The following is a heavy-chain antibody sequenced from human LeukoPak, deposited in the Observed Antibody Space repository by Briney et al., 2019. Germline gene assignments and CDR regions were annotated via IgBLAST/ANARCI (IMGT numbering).Heavy chain of an antibody. CDR2: INHSGST. Sequence: SETLSLICAVYGGSFSDYYWSWIRQPPGKGLEWIGEINHSGSTNYNPSLKSRVTISVDTSKNQFSLKLSSVTAADTAAYYCTRVSYYDILTGYQWGFDYWGQGTLVSFSS. CDR1: GGSFSDYY. J-gene: IGHJ4*02. CDR3: TRVSYYDILTGYQWGFDY. V-gene: IGHV4-34*01. D-gene: IGHD3-9*01.